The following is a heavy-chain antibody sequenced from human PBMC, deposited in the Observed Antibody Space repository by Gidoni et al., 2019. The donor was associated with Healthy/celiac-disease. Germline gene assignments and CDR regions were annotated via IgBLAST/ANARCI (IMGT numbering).Heavy chain of an antibody. CDR3: ARDGTGSGVDY. J-gene: IGHJ4*02. CDR2: ISSSSSYI. D-gene: IGHD3-9*01. CDR1: GFTFSSYS. V-gene: IGHV3-21*01. Sequence: ELQLVESGGGLVKPGGSLRLSCAASGFTFSSYSMNWVRKAPGKGLEWVSSISSSSSYIYYADSVKGRFTISRDNAKNSLYLQMNSLRAEDTAVYYCARDGTGSGVDYWGQGTLVTVSS.